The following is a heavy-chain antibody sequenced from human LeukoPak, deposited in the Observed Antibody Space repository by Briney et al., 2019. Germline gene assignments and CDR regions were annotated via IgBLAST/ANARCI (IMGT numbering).Heavy chain of an antibody. D-gene: IGHD5-18*01. Sequence: SETLSLTCAVYGGSFSGYYWSWIRQPPGKGLEWIGEINHSGSTNYNPSLKSRVTISVDTSKNQFSLKLSSVTAADTAVYYYARDSRYSSVYWGQGTLVTVSS. J-gene: IGHJ4*02. V-gene: IGHV4-34*01. CDR3: ARDSRYSSVY. CDR2: INHSGST. CDR1: GGSFSGYY.